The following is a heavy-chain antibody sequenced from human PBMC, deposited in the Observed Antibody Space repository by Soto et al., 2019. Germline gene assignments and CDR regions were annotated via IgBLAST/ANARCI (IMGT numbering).Heavy chain of an antibody. CDR1: GDSVSSNSAA. D-gene: IGHD3-22*01. CDR2: TYYRAKWYN. Sequence: SQTLALTCAISGDSVSSNSAAWNWIRRSPSRGLEWVGRTYYRAKWYNDYAGSVKSRITINPDTCKNQFYLQLNSVAAEDTAVYYCARTYYYDSSGYYWQYTWFDPCGQGTLVTVSS. CDR3: ARTYYYDSSGYYWQYTWFDP. J-gene: IGHJ5*02. V-gene: IGHV6-1*01.